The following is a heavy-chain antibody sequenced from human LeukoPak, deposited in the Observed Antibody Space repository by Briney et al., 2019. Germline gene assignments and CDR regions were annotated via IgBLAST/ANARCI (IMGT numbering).Heavy chain of an antibody. V-gene: IGHV3-48*01. CDR2: ISHSSSTI. CDR3: ARETSSGSLANFDY. J-gene: IGHJ4*02. Sequence: GGSLRLSCIASGFTFSSYGLNWVRQAPGKGLEWVSYISHSSSTIYYADSVKGRFTISRDNAKNSLYVQMNSLRAEDTAVYYCARETSSGSLANFDYWGQGTLVTVSS. CDR1: GFTFSSYG. D-gene: IGHD3-22*01.